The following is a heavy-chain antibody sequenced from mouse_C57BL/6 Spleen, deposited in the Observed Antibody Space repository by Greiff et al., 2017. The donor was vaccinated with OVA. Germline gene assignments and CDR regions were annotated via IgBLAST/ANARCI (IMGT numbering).Heavy chain of an antibody. J-gene: IGHJ2*01. Sequence: EVKLVESEGGLVQPGSSMKLSCTASGFTFSDYYMAWVRQVPEKGLEWVANINYDGSSTYYLDSLKSRFIISRDNAKNILYLQMSSLKSEDTATYYCAREDWDGDYFDYWGKGTTLTVSS. CDR1: GFTFSDYY. D-gene: IGHD4-1*01. V-gene: IGHV5-16*01. CDR2: INYDGSST. CDR3: AREDWDGDYFDY.